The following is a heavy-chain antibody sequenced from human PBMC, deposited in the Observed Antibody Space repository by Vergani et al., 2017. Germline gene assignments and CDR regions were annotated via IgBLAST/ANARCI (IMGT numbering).Heavy chain of an antibody. D-gene: IGHD2-8*01. CDR2: ICGSGGST. V-gene: IGHV3-23*01. CDR1: GFSFSSSA. CDR3: AKDHIVLIQGYCVDY. Sequence: EVQLLESGGGLVQPGGSLRLSCAASGFSFSSSAASWVRQAPGKGLEWVSAICGSGGSTYYADSVKGRFTISRDTSSNTLYRQMNGLSAEDTAVYYCAKDHIVLIQGYCVDYWGQGTLVTVSA. J-gene: IGHJ4*02.